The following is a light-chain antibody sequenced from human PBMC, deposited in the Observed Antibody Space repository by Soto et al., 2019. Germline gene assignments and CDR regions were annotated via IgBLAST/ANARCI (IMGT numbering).Light chain of an antibody. CDR3: QQYGRSPRT. Sequence: EIVLTQSPGTLSLSPGERATLSCRASQSVTVGWYKQKPGQAPRLLIFGASHRATGIPDRFSGSGSGTDFTLTISNLEPEDFAVYYCQQYGRSPRTFGQGTRVESK. V-gene: IGKV3-20*01. J-gene: IGKJ5*01. CDR1: QSVTV. CDR2: GAS.